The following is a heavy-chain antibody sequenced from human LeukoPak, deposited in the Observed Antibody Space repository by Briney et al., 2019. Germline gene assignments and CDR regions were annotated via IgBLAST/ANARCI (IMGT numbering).Heavy chain of an antibody. CDR1: GFTLRNYW. V-gene: IGHV3-7*01. Sequence: GGSLRLSRAASGFTLRNYWMSWVRQAPGKGLQWVANIKQDGSEKYYVDSLKGRFTISRDNAKKSLYLQMNSLRAEDSAVYYCARDDDWNYEDYWGQGTLVTVSS. CDR2: IKQDGSEK. CDR3: ARDDDWNYEDY. D-gene: IGHD1-7*01. J-gene: IGHJ4*02.